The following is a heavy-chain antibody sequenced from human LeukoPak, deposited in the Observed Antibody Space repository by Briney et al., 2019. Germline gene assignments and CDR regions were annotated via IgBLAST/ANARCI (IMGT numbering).Heavy chain of an antibody. V-gene: IGHV3-21*01. CDR2: ISSSSSYI. CDR1: GFTFSSYS. CDR3: ARVRTYSSSWYDY. Sequence: GGSLRLSCAASGFTFSSYSMNWVRQAPGKGLEWVSSISSSSSYIYYADSVKGRFTISRDNAKNSLYLQMNSLRAEDTAVYYCARVRTYSSSWYDYWGQGTLVTVSS. D-gene: IGHD6-13*01. J-gene: IGHJ4*02.